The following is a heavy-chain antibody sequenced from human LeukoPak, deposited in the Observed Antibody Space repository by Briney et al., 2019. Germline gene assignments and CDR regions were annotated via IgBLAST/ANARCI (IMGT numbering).Heavy chain of an antibody. Sequence: GASVKVSCKVSGYTLTELSMHWVRQAPGQGLEWMGWINPNSGGTNYAQKFQGWVTMTRDTSISTAYMELSRRRSDDTAVYYCAREIGCSSTSCYAAFDYWGQGTLVTVSS. CDR1: GYTLTELS. V-gene: IGHV1-2*04. D-gene: IGHD2-2*01. J-gene: IGHJ4*02. CDR3: AREIGCSSTSCYAAFDY. CDR2: INPNSGGT.